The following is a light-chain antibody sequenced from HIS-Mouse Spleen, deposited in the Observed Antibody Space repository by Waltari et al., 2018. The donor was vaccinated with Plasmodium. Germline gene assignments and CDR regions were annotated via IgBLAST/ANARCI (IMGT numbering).Light chain of an antibody. V-gene: IGKV3-15*01. CDR2: GAS. Sequence: EIVMTQSPATLSVSPGERAPLSCRASQSVSSNLAWYQQKPGQAPRLLIYGASTRATGIPARFSCSGSGTEFTLTISSLQSEDFAVYYCQQYNNWSFTFGPGTKVDIK. CDR1: QSVSSN. J-gene: IGKJ3*01. CDR3: QQYNNWSFT.